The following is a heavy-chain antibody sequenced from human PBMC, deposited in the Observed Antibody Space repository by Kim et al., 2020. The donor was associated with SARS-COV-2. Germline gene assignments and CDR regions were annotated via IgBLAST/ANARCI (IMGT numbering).Heavy chain of an antibody. D-gene: IGHD4-17*01. J-gene: IGHJ4*02. CDR3: ARGYGGTLDY. Sequence: GGSLRLFCKASGFTFGDYAMNWVRQAPGKGLEWVGFIRSKAYGGTTEYAASVKGRFTISRDDSKSIAYLQMNSLKTEDTAVYYCARGYGGTLDYWGQGTLVTVSS. CDR1: GFTFGDYA. CDR2: IRSKAYGGTT. V-gene: IGHV3-49*04.